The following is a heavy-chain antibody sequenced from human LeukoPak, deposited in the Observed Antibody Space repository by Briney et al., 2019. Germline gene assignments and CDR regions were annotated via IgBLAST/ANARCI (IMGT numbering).Heavy chain of an antibody. Sequence: GASVKVSCKASGGIFSSYAISWVRQAPGQGLEWMGGIIPIFGTANYAQKFQGRVTITADESTSTAYMELSSLRSEDTAVYYCARLEPTYNWFDPWGQGTLATVSS. CDR2: IIPIFGTA. CDR3: ARLEPTYNWFDP. CDR1: GGIFSSYA. V-gene: IGHV1-69*13. J-gene: IGHJ5*02.